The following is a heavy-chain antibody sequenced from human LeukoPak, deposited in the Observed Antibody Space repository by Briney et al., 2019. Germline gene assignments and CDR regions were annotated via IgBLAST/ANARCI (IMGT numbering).Heavy chain of an antibody. D-gene: IGHD4/OR15-4a*01. CDR2: IYSDNT. V-gene: IGHV3-53*01. CDR1: GFTVSSNS. J-gene: IGHJ4*02. Sequence: PGGSLRLSCTVSGFTVSSNSMSWVRQAPGKGLEWVSFIYSDNTHYSDSVKGRFTISRDNSKNTLYLQMNSLRAEDTAVYYCARRAGAYSRPYDYWGQGTLVTVSS. CDR3: ARRAGAYSRPYDY.